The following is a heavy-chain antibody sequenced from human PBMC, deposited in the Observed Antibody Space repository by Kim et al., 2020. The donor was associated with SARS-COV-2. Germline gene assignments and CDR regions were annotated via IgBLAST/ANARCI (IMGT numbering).Heavy chain of an antibody. J-gene: IGHJ4*02. V-gene: IGHV4-39*07. D-gene: IGHD6-19*01. Sequence: LKSRVTISVDTSKNQFSLKLSSVTAADTAVYYCARDSPPLGPRSGSSFDYWGQGTLVTVSS. CDR3: ARDSPPLGPRSGSSFDY.